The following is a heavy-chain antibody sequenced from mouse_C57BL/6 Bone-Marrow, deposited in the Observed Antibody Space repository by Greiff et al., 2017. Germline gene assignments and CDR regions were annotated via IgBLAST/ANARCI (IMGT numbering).Heavy chain of an antibody. J-gene: IGHJ3*01. V-gene: IGHV5-4*01. CDR3: ARDPDGCAWFAY. D-gene: IGHD3-3*01. CDR2: ISDGGGYT. Sequence: EVKLLESGGGLVKPGGSLKLSCAASGFTFSSYAMSWVRQTPEKGLEWVATISDGGGYTNYPANFKGRSTITTDTATNNPYLQLSHLKSEDTAMYYGARDPDGCAWFAYWGQGTLVTVSA. CDR1: GFTFSSYA.